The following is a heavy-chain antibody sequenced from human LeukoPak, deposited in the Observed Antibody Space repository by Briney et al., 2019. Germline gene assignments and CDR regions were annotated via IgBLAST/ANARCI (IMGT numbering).Heavy chain of an antibody. CDR2: ISYDGSNK. V-gene: IGHV3-30-3*01. CDR1: GFTFGSYA. J-gene: IGHJ4*02. D-gene: IGHD4-17*01. Sequence: GGSLRLSCAASGFTFGSYAMHWVRQAPGKGLEWMSVISYDGSNKYYADSVKGRFTISRDNSKNTLYVQMNSLRPEDTAVYYCARRRNDYGLDYWGQGTLVTVSS. CDR3: ARRRNDYGLDY.